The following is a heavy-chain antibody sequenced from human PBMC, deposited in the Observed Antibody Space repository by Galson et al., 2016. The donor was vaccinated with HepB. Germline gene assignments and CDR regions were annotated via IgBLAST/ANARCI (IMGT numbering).Heavy chain of an antibody. D-gene: IGHD6-13*01. Sequence: SLRLSCAASGFTFSYFSMHWVRQAPGKGLEWVSSISSSSSDIYYADSAKGRFTISRDNAKNSLYLQMNSLRADDTAVYYCARDLTADAGRTFYYYYYYMDVWGKGTTVTVSS. J-gene: IGHJ6*03. CDR2: ISSSSSDI. V-gene: IGHV3-21*01. CDR3: ARDLTADAGRTFYYYYYYMDV. CDR1: GFTFSYFS.